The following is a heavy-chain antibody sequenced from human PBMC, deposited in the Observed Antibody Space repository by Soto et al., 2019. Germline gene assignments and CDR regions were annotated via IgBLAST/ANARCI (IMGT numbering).Heavy chain of an antibody. D-gene: IGHD3-3*01. V-gene: IGHV4-61*01. Sequence: SETLSLTCTVSGVSFNSGSYYWRWIRQPPGQGLEWLGSVYHTGRTNYNPSLKSRVSISMDTSKNQFSLDLDSVTAADTAVYFCARDFDYFDYWGRGTLVTVSS. CDR1: GVSFNSGSYY. CDR3: ARDFDYFDY. J-gene: IGHJ4*02. CDR2: VYHTGRT.